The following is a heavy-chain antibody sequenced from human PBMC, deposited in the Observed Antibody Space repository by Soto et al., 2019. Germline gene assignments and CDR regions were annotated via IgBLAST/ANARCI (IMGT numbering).Heavy chain of an antibody. Sequence: QVQLVQSGAEVKKPGASVKVSCKASGYTFTSYDINWVRQATGQGLEWMGWMNPNSGNTGYAQKFQGRVTMTRNTSRSTAYMELSSLRSEDTAVYYCARGRTYSSGWSTHYYYGMDVWGQGTTVTVSS. CDR2: MNPNSGNT. V-gene: IGHV1-8*01. D-gene: IGHD6-19*01. CDR3: ARGRTYSSGWSTHYYYGMDV. CDR1: GYTFTSYD. J-gene: IGHJ6*02.